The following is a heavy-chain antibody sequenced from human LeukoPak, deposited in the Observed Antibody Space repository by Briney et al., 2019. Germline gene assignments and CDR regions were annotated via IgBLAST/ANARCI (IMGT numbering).Heavy chain of an antibody. J-gene: IGHJ5*02. Sequence: GASVKVSCKASGYIFTVYGINWVRQAPGQGLEWMGWINPNSGGTNYAQKFQGRVTMTRDTSISTAYMELSRLRSDDTAVYYCAKNIVIVTYWVDPWGQGTLVTVSS. CDR1: GYIFTVYG. CDR3: AKNIVIVTYWVDP. V-gene: IGHV1-2*02. D-gene: IGHD3-16*02. CDR2: INPNSGGT.